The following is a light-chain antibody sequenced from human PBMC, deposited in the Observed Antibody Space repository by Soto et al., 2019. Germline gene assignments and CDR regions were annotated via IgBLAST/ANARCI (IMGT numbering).Light chain of an antibody. Sequence: DMQLTQSPSTLSASVGDRVTITCRARESIGSYVAWYQQKPGKAPKLLIYDASSLQSGVPSRFSGSGSGTDFTLTISSLQPDDFAVYYCQQYNGFSWTFAQGTKVDIK. J-gene: IGKJ1*01. CDR1: ESIGSY. V-gene: IGKV1-5*01. CDR3: QQYNGFSWT. CDR2: DAS.